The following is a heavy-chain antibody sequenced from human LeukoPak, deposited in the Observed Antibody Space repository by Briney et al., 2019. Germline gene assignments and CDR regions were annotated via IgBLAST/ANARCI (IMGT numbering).Heavy chain of an antibody. V-gene: IGHV4-34*01. CDR1: GGSFSGYY. Sequence: SETLSLICAVYGGSFSGYYWSWIRQPPGKGLEWIGEINHSGSTNYNPSLKSRVTISVDTSKNQFSLKLSSVTAADTAVYYCARLPRGAYCSGGSCHRSWYYYGMDVWGQGTTVTVSS. J-gene: IGHJ6*02. CDR3: ARLPRGAYCSGGSCHRSWYYYGMDV. D-gene: IGHD2-15*01. CDR2: INHSGST.